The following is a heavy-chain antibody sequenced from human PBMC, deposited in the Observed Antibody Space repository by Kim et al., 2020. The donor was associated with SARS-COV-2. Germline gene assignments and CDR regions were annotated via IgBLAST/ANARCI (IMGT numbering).Heavy chain of an antibody. CDR1: GFSFSSYA. Sequence: GGSLRLSCAASGFSFSSYAMSWVRQVPGKGLEWVATLGSGSGAVTYYADSVKGRFTISRDNAKNTLYLQMNSLRAEDTAIYFCAKRTSGLSFGYFDSWGQGTLVTVSS. D-gene: IGHD2-15*01. CDR3: AKRTSGLSFGYFDS. V-gene: IGHV3-23*01. CDR2: LGSGSGAVT. J-gene: IGHJ4*02.